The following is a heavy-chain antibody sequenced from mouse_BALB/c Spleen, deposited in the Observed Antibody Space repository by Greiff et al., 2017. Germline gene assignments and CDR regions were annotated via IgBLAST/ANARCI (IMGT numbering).Heavy chain of an antibody. D-gene: IGHD1-1*01. V-gene: IGHV2-9*02. CDR1: GFSLTSYG. J-gene: IGHJ1*01. Sequence: VKLVESGPGLVAPSQSLSITCTVSGFSLTSYGVHWVRQPPGKGLEWLGVIWAGGSTNYNSALMSRLSISKDNSKSQVFLKMNSLQTDDTAMYYCARDRGYYGSRWYFDVWGAGTTVTVSS. CDR2: IWAGGST. CDR3: ARDRGYYGSRWYFDV.